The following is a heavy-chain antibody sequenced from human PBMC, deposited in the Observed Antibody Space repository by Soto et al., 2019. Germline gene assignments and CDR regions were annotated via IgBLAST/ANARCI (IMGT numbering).Heavy chain of an antibody. CDR3: AREAGGNSVFLEPYFDY. D-gene: IGHD2-21*02. J-gene: IGHJ4*02. CDR1: GGSISSYY. Sequence: SETLSLTCTVSGGSISSYYWSWIRQPPGKGLEWIGYIYYSGSTNYNPSLKGRVTISVDTSKNQPSLKLSSVTAADTAVYYCAREAGGNSVFLEPYFDYWGQGTLVTVSS. V-gene: IGHV4-59*01. CDR2: IYYSGST.